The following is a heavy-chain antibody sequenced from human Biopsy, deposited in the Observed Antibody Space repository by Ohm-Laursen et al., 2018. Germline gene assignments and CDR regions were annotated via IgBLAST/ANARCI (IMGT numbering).Heavy chain of an antibody. CDR3: ASDLNGDPSAFDY. Sequence: SLRLSCAASGFALNTYEMNWVRQAPGKGLDWVSSIDSSAASTFYADSVKGRFTISRDNSKNTLFLQMNSLRAADTAIYYCASDLNGDPSAFDYWGQGTPVTVSS. CDR2: IDSSAAST. CDR1: GFALNTYE. D-gene: IGHD4-17*01. V-gene: IGHV3-23*01. J-gene: IGHJ4*02.